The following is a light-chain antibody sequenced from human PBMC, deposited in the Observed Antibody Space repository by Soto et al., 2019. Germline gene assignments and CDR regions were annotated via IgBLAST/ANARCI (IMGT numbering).Light chain of an antibody. CDR3: QQRSNWPT. CDR2: DAS. CDR1: QSVSGY. V-gene: IGKV3-11*01. Sequence: EIVLTQSPATLSLSPGERATLSCRASQSVSGYLAWCQQKPGQALRLLIYDASNRATGIPARFSGSGSGTDFTLTISSIEPEEFAVYYCQQRSNWPTFGGGTKVEIK. J-gene: IGKJ4*02.